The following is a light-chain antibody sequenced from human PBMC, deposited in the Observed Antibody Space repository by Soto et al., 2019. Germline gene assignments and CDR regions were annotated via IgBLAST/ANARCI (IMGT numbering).Light chain of an antibody. J-gene: IGKJ2*01. CDR3: MQALQTPTT. Sequence: EIVMTQSPLSLPVTPGEPASISCRSSQSLLHSNGKNYLDWYLQKPGQSPQLVIYLGSNRPSGVPDRFAGSGSGTDFTLKISRVGAEDVGVYYCMQALQTPTTFGQGTRLEIK. V-gene: IGKV2-28*01. CDR1: QSLLHSNGKNY. CDR2: LGS.